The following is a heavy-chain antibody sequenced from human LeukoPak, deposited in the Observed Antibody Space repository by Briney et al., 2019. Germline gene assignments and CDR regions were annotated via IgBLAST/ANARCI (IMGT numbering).Heavy chain of an antibody. CDR1: GYTFTSYY. Sequence: GASVKVSCKASGYTFTSYYVHWVRQAPGQGLEWMGIINPSGGSTTYAQKFQGRVTMTRNTSISTAYMELSSLRSEDTAVYYCARGRCHVDFWSGYWATSGMDVWGQGTTVTVSS. CDR2: INPSGGST. D-gene: IGHD3-3*01. CDR3: ARGRCHVDFWSGYWATSGMDV. J-gene: IGHJ6*02. V-gene: IGHV1-46*01.